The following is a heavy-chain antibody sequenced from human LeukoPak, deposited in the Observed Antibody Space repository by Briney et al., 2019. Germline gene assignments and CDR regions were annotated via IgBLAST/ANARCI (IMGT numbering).Heavy chain of an antibody. J-gene: IGHJ4*02. CDR1: GGSISSYY. D-gene: IGHD5-12*01. V-gene: IGHV4-59*01. Sequence: SETLSLTCTVSGGSISSYYWSWIRQPPGKGLEWIGYIYYSGSTDYNPSLKSRVTISVDTSKNQFSLKLSSVTAADTAVYYCARRAENGCDRFDHWGQGTLVTVSS. CDR2: IYYSGST. CDR3: ARRAENGCDRFDH.